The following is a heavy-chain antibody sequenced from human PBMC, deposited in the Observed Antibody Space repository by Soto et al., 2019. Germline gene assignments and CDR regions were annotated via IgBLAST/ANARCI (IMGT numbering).Heavy chain of an antibody. Sequence: PGGSLRLSCAASGFTFSSYWMSWVRQAPGKGLEWVANIKQDGSEKYYVDSVKGRFTISRDNAKNSLYLQMNSLRAEDTAVYYCAREIYDFWSGYYVPGYYYYGMDVWGQGTTVTVSS. D-gene: IGHD3-3*01. CDR2: IKQDGSEK. CDR3: AREIYDFWSGYYVPGYYYYGMDV. V-gene: IGHV3-7*01. J-gene: IGHJ6*02. CDR1: GFTFSSYW.